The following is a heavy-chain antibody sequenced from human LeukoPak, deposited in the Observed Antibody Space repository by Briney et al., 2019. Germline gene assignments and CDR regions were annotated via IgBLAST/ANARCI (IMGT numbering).Heavy chain of an antibody. J-gene: IGHJ4*02. CDR1: GFTFSTYV. CDR3: ARGGEYSSSALPY. D-gene: IGHD6-13*01. Sequence: GGSLRLSCAASGFTFSTYVIHWVRQAPGKGLEWVGVISYDGSNEYSADSVKGRLTISRDNSKNTLYLQMNSLRAEDTAVYYCARGGEYSSSALPYWGQGTLVTVSS. V-gene: IGHV3-30*04. CDR2: ISYDGSNE.